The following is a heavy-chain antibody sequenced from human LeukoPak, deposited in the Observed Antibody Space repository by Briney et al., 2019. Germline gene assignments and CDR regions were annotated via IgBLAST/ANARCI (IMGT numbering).Heavy chain of an antibody. J-gene: IGHJ6*03. D-gene: IGHD3-16*01. V-gene: IGHV1-2*02. CDR2: INPNSGGT. Sequence: ASVKVSCKASGYTFTGYYMHWVRQAPGQGLEWMGWINPNSGGTNYAQKFQGRVTMTRDTSISTAYMELSRLRSDDTAVYYCARLGDPIRINYYYYYYMDVWGKGTTVTVSS. CDR1: GYTFTGYY. CDR3: ARLGDPIRINYYYYYYMDV.